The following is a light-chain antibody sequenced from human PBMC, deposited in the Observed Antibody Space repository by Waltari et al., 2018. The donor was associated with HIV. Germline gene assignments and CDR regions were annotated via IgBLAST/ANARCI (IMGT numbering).Light chain of an antibody. Sequence: QSALTQPPSASGSPGQSVPISCTGTNTDIGSYNYVSWYQQHPGKAPKLIIYEVNKRPSGVPDRFSGSKSGDMASLTVSGLQAEDEADYYCSSYAGSNIVLFGGGTKLTVL. V-gene: IGLV2-8*01. J-gene: IGLJ2*01. CDR1: NTDIGSYNY. CDR2: EVN. CDR3: SSYAGSNIVL.